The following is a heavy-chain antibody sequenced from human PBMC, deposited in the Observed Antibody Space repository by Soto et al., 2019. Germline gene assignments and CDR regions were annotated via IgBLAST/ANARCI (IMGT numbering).Heavy chain of an antibody. D-gene: IGHD2-21*01. Sequence: QVPLVQAGAEVRKPGASVQVSCKASGYNFSSHDIHWVRQAPGQGLEWMGWINAGNGNTRYSQKFQDRITITRDAYASTAYMELSSLRSEDTAIYYCARHSFYCGGRYCYHYSFYMDVWGKGTTVTVSS. CDR2: INAGNGNT. J-gene: IGHJ6*03. CDR3: ARHSFYCGGRYCYHYSFYMDV. V-gene: IGHV1-3*01. CDR1: GYNFSSHD.